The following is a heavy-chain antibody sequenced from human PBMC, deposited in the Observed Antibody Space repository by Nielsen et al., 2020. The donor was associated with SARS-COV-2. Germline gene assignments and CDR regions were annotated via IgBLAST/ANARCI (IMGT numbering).Heavy chain of an antibody. V-gene: IGHV1-69*05. D-gene: IGHD5-12*01. CDR3: ARDSLTLRDIVTTNY. CDR2: IIPIFGTA. Sequence: WVRQAPGQGLEWMGGIIPIFGTANYAQKFQGRVTITTDTSTSTAYMELRSLRSDDTAVYYCARDSLTLRDIVTTNYWGQGTLVTVSS. J-gene: IGHJ4*02.